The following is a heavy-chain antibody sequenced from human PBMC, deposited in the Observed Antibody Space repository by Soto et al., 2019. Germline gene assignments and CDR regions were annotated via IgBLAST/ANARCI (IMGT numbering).Heavy chain of an antibody. CDR2: IYTSGST. CDR3: ARAFPYYDFWSGNYGMDV. Sequence: PSETLSLTCTVSGGSISSYYWSWIRQPAGKGLEWIGRIYTSGSTNYSPSLKSRVTMSVDTSKNQFSLKLSSVTAADTAVYYCARAFPYYDFWSGNYGMDVWGQGTTVTVSS. CDR1: GGSISSYY. J-gene: IGHJ6*02. D-gene: IGHD3-3*01. V-gene: IGHV4-4*07.